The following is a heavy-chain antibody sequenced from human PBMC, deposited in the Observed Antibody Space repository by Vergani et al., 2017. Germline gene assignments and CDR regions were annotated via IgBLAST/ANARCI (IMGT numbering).Heavy chain of an antibody. V-gene: IGHV3-30*03. CDR2: ISYDGSNK. Sequence: QVQLVESGGGVVQPGRSLTLSCVVSGLTFRNYGMHWVRQAPGKGLDWVAVISYDGSNKYYADPVKGRFTISRDNSKNTLFLQINSLRAEDTAVYYCASYIAAAGTAALDYWGQGTLVTVSS. D-gene: IGHD6-13*01. J-gene: IGHJ4*02. CDR3: ASYIAAAGTAALDY. CDR1: GLTFRNYG.